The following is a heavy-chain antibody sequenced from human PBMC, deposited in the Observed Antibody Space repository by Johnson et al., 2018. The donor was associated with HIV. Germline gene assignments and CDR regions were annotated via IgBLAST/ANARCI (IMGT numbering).Heavy chain of an antibody. CDR3: AREEDTAMVTSGAFDI. D-gene: IGHD5-18*01. V-gene: IGHV3-66*02. CDR1: GFTFDDYA. CDR2: IYSGGST. J-gene: IGHJ3*02. Sequence: VQLVESGGGLVQPGRSLRLSCAASGFTFDDYAMHWVRQAPGKGLEWVSGIYSGGSTYYADSVKGRFTISRDNSKNTLYLQMNSLRAEDTAVYYCAREEDTAMVTSGAFDIWGQGTMVTVSS.